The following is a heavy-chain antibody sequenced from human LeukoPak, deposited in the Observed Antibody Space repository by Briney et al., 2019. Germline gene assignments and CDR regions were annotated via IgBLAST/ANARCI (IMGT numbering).Heavy chain of an antibody. J-gene: IGHJ4*02. Sequence: GGSLRLSCAASGFTFSSYWMHWVRQAPGKGLVWVSRIKSDGSSTSYADSVKGRFTISRDNSKNTLYLQMNSLRAEDTAVYYCAKDPTDFDSSGQTYFDYWGQGSLVTVSS. CDR1: GFTFSSYW. V-gene: IGHV3-74*01. CDR2: IKSDGSST. CDR3: AKDPTDFDSSGQTYFDY. D-gene: IGHD3-22*01.